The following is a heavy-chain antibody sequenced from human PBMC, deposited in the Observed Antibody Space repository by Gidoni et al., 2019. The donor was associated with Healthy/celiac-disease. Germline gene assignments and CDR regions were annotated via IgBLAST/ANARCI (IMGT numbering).Heavy chain of an antibody. D-gene: IGHD2-15*01. J-gene: IGHJ5*02. V-gene: IGHV1-69*01. CDR2: IIPIFGTA. Sequence: VRQAPGQGLEWMGGIIPIFGTANYAQKFQGRVTITADESTSTAYMELSSLRSEDTAVYYCARVGVVVVAATRGWFDPWGQGTLVTVSS. CDR3: ARVGVVVVAATRGWFDP.